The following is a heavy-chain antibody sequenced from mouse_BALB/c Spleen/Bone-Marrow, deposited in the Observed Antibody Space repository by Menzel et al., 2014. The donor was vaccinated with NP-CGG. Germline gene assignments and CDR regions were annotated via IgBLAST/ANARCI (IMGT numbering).Heavy chain of an antibody. D-gene: IGHD1-2*01. CDR3: TRLHYYGYSAY. Sequence: DVQLVESGGGLVQPGGSLKLSCAASGFDFSRYWMSWVRQAPGKGLEWIGEINPDSSTINYTPSLKDKFIISRDNAKNTLYLQRSKVRSEDTALYYCTRLHYYGYSAYWGRGTLVTVST. CDR1: GFDFSRYW. J-gene: IGHJ3*01. V-gene: IGHV4-1*02. CDR2: INPDSSTI.